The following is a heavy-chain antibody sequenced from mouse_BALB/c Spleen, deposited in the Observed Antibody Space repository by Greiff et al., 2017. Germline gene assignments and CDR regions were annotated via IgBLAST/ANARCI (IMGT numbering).Heavy chain of an antibody. CDR2: INSNGGST. CDR3: ARVALGRHFDY. V-gene: IGHV5-6-3*01. D-gene: IGHD4-1*01. J-gene: IGHJ2*01. CDR1: GFTFSSYG. Sequence: EVKLMESGGGLVQPGGSLKLSCAASGFTFSSYGMSWVRQTPDKRLELVATINSNGGSTYYPDSVKGRFTISRDNAKNTLYLQMSSPKSEDTAMYYCARVALGRHFDYWGQGTTLTVSS.